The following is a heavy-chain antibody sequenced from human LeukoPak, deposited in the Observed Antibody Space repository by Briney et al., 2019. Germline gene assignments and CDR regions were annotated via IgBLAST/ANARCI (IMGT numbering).Heavy chain of an antibody. CDR1: GFTFSDYY. CDR3: ARDMYSSRNWFDP. CDR2: ISSSGSTI. J-gene: IGHJ5*02. D-gene: IGHD6-13*01. V-gene: IGHV3-11*01. Sequence: PGGSLRLSCAASGFTFSDYYMSWIRQAPGKGLEWVSYISSSGSTIYFADSVKGRFTISRDNAKNSLYLQMNSLRAEDTAVYYCARDMYSSRNWFDPWGQGTLVTVSS.